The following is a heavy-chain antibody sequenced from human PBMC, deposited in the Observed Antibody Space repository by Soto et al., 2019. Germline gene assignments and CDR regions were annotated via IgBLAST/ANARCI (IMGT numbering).Heavy chain of an antibody. Sequence: GGSLRLSCAASGFTFSTYWMHCVRQGPGKGLVWVGRSGNKANSYTTEYAASVKGRFTISRDESGFSLYLQMNSLKTEDTAVYYCAREMTVTPYEIDAFVIWGPATIVTVS. CDR2: SGNKANSYTT. J-gene: IGHJ3*02. CDR1: GFTFSTYW. V-gene: IGHV3-72*01. D-gene: IGHD4-4*01. CDR3: AREMTVTPYEIDAFVI.